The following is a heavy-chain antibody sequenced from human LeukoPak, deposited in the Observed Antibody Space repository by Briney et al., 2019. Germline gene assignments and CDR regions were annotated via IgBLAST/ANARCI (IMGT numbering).Heavy chain of an antibody. CDR1: GGSINNYY. D-gene: IGHD6-13*01. CDR3: ARDSIAAAGTGL. CDR2: IYASGST. V-gene: IGHV4-4*07. Sequence: SETLSLTCTVSGGSINNYYWSWIRQPAGKGLEWMGRIYASGSTNYNPSLKSRVTMSVDTSKNQFSLKLRSVTAADTAVYYCARDSIAAAGTGLWGQGTMVTVSS. J-gene: IGHJ3*01.